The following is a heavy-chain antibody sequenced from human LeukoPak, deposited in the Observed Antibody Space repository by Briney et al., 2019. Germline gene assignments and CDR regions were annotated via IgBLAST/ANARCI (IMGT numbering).Heavy chain of an antibody. J-gene: IGHJ5*02. D-gene: IGHD3-10*01. CDR3: ARGGAITMVRGVKRVWWFDP. V-gene: IGHV1-46*01. CDR1: GYTFTSYY. CDR2: INPSGGST. Sequence: ASVKVSCKASGYTFTSYYMHWVRQAPGQGLEWMGIINPSGGSTSYAQKFQGRVTMTRDTSISTAYMELSRLRSDDTAVYYCARGGAITMVRGVKRVWWFDPWGQGTLVTVSS.